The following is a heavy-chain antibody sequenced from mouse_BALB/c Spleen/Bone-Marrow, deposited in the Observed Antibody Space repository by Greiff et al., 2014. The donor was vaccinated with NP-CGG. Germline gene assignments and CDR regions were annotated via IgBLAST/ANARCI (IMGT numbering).Heavy chain of an antibody. V-gene: IGHV5-17*02. CDR3: ARSLYYRYDSSDY. CDR1: GFAFSSFG. Sequence: VQLKESGGGLEQPGGFRRLSCAASGFAFSSFGMHWVRQAPEKGLEWVAYISSGSSTIYYADTVKGRFTISRDNPKNTLFLQMTSLRSEDTAMYYCARSLYYRYDSSDYRGQGTTPTVSS. D-gene: IGHD2-14*01. CDR2: ISSGSSTI. J-gene: IGHJ2*01.